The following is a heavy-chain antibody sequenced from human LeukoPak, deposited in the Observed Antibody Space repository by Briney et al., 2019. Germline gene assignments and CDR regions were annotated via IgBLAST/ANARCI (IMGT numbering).Heavy chain of an antibody. D-gene: IGHD1-26*01. J-gene: IGHJ4*02. CDR2: IRSKANSYAT. CDR3: IRHPKWELPFDY. CDR1: GFTFSGSA. V-gene: IGHV3-73*01. Sequence: AGGSLRLSCAASGFTFSGSAMHWVRQASGKGLEWVGRIRSKANSYATAYAASVKGRFTISRDDSKNTAYLQMNSLKTEDTAVYYCIRHPKWELPFDYWGQGTLVTVSS.